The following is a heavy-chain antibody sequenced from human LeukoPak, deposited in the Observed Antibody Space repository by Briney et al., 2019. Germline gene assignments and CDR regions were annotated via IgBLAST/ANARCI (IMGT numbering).Heavy chain of an antibody. Sequence: ASVKVSCKASGGTFSSYTISWVRQTPGQGLECMGRIIPILGIANYAQKFQGRVTFTADKSTSTAYMELSSLRSEDTAVYYCASPLYYYGSGSPDYYYGMDVWGKGSTVSVCS. CDR1: GGTFSSYT. V-gene: IGHV1-69*02. CDR2: IIPILGIA. J-gene: IGHJ6*04. D-gene: IGHD3-10*01. CDR3: ASPLYYYGSGSPDYYYGMDV.